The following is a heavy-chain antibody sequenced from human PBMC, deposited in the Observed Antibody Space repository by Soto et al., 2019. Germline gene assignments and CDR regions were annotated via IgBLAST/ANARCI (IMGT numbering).Heavy chain of an antibody. D-gene: IGHD5-18*01. V-gene: IGHV1-69*01. CDR2: IITIFGTA. CDR3: GRDSDPGYSDGLPPCLYYGMDV. J-gene: IGHJ6*01. Sequence: QVQLVQSGAEVKKPGSSVKFSCKSSGGTFSSYAISWVRQAPGQGLEWMGGIITIFGTANYEQKFQGRVTITADESTRTAYMELRSLISADTAVYDCGRDSDPGYSDGLPPCLYYGMDVWGPGNTVNVSS. CDR1: GGTFSSYA.